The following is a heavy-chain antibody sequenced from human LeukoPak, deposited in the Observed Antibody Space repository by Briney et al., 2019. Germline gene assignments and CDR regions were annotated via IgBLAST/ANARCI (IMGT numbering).Heavy chain of an antibody. CDR1: GFTFSDYG. CDR2: LRYDGTNE. V-gene: IGHV3-30*02. D-gene: IGHD3-10*01. Sequence: GGSLRLSCAASGFTFSDYGMHWVRQAPGKGLEWVAFLRYDGTNEYYSDSVRGRFSISRDNSKNTVYLQMNRLRAEDTAVYYCAKDLISLGELLSSLEYWGQGILVTVSS. J-gene: IGHJ4*02. CDR3: AKDLISLGELLSSLEY.